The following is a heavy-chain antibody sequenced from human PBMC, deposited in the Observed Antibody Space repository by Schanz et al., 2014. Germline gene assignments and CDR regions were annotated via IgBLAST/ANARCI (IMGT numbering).Heavy chain of an antibody. D-gene: IGHD2-15*01. CDR2: ISGSGGNT. J-gene: IGHJ5*01. CDR1: GFTFRGYA. CDR3: AKTPREYCNYDNCPNWFDS. V-gene: IGHV3-23*01. Sequence: EVQLLESGGGLVQPGGSLRLSCAASGFTFRGYAMSWVRQAPGRGLEWVSIISGSGGNTYYADAVRGRFTISRDNSKTTVYLQMNSLRAEDTAVYYCAKTPREYCNYDNCPNWFDSWGQGTLVTVSS.